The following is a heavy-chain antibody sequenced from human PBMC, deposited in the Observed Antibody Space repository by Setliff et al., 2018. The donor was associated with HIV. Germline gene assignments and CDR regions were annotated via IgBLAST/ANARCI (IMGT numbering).Heavy chain of an antibody. J-gene: IGHJ4*02. CDR2: IYASRGT. V-gene: IGHV4-4*09. D-gene: IGHD2-15*01. CDR1: GGSISGYH. CDR3: AREAAHCSGDTCQFTFDS. Sequence: SETLSLTCTVSGGSISGYHWNWLRQTPGKGLEWIGYIYASRGTNYNHSLRTRVIISVDTSKNQFSLKLTSVTAADTAVYYCAREAAHCSGDTCQFTFDSWGQGTLVTVSS.